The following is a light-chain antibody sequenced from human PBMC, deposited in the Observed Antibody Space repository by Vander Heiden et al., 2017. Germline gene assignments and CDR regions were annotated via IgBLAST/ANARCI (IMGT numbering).Light chain of an antibody. CDR3: QSYDSSLSGSRV. V-gene: IGLV1-40*01. CDR2: GNS. Sequence: QSVLTQPPSLSGAPGPRVTITCTGTSSNIGAGYDVHWYQQLPGAPPTLLIYGNSNRPSGVPDRFSGSKSGTSASLAITGLQADDEADYYCQSYDSSLSGSRVFGGGTKLTVL. J-gene: IGLJ2*01. CDR1: SSNIGAGYD.